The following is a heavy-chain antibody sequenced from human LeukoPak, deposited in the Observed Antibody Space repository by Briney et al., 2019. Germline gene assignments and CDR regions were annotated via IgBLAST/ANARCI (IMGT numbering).Heavy chain of an antibody. CDR3: ARDEGYSKFDY. Sequence: PGGSLRLSCAVSGFTFSNSWMNWVRQAPGKGLEWVASVNTDESEKYYAGSVKGRFTISRDNAKNSLYLQMISLRAEDMAVYYCARDEGYSKFDYWGQGTLVTVSS. D-gene: IGHD5-12*01. V-gene: IGHV3-7*01. CDR2: VNTDESEK. CDR1: GFTFSNSW. J-gene: IGHJ4*02.